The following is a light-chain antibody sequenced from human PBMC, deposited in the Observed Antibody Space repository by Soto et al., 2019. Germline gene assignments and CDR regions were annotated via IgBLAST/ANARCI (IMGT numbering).Light chain of an antibody. Sequence: QSVLTQPPSVSEAPRQRVTISCSGSSSNVGNNAVNWYQQLPGKAPKLLIYYDDLLPSGVSDRFSGSKSGTSASLAISGLQSEDEADYYCAVWDDSLNGVVFGGGTKL. CDR2: YDD. CDR3: AVWDDSLNGVV. J-gene: IGLJ2*01. V-gene: IGLV1-36*01. CDR1: SSNVGNNA.